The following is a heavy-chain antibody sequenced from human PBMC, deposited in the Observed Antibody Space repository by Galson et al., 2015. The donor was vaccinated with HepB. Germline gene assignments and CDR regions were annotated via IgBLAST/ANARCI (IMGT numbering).Heavy chain of an antibody. CDR1: GFTFSNYG. CDR3: TIDSFYFYYRGGPDY. J-gene: IGHJ4*02. Sequence: SLRLSCAASGFTFSNYGMHWVRQAPGKGLGWVAVIWYDGTNKYYADSVKGRFTISRDNSQNTLYLQMSSLRPGDTAVYYCTIDSFYFYYRGGPDYWGRGTLVTVSS. D-gene: IGHD2-15*01. CDR2: IWYDGTNK. V-gene: IGHV3-33*01.